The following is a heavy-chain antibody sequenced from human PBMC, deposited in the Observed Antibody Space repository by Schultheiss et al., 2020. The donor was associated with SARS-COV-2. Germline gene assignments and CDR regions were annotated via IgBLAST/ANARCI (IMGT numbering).Heavy chain of an antibody. D-gene: IGHD6-13*01. J-gene: IGHJ3*02. CDR1: GDSISSFYY. CDR3: ASAAYIAAAGTDAFDI. Sequence: SETLSLTCSVSGDSISSFYYWGWIRQHPGKGLEWIGYIYYSGSTNYNPSLKSRVTISVDTSKNQFSLKLSSVTAADTAVYYCASAAYIAAAGTDAFDIWGQGTMVTVSS. CDR2: IYYSGST. V-gene: IGHV4-59*01.